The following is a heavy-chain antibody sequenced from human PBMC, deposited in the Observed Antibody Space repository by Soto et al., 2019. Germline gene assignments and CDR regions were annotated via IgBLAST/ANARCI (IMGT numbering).Heavy chain of an antibody. D-gene: IGHD3-10*01. CDR1: GFTFSNYA. CDR2: VSHDGVNK. Sequence: QVELVESGGGVVRPGRSLTLSCAASGFTFSNYAMHWVRQAPGKGLEWVALVSHDGVNKYYADSLSGRFIISRDSAKSTVFLHLDSLKPEDTAVYFCARDDSGDGNPAVFRWYFDLWGRGTLVTVSS. CDR3: ARDDSGDGNPAVFRWYFDL. V-gene: IGHV3-30*14. J-gene: IGHJ2*01.